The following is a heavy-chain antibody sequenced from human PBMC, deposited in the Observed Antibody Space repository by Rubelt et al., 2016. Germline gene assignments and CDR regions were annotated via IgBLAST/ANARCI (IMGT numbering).Heavy chain of an antibody. V-gene: IGHV3-30*04. Sequence: GLEWVAVISYDGSNKYYADSVKGRFTISRDNAKNSLYLQMNSLRDEDTAVYYCATSFTAMVHYWGQGTLVTVSS. CDR2: ISYDGSNK. CDR3: ATSFTAMVHY. D-gene: IGHD5-18*01. J-gene: IGHJ4*02.